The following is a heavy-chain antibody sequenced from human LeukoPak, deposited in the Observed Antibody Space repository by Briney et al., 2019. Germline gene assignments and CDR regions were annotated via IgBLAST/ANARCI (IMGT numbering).Heavy chain of an antibody. CDR3: ARGCSGGSCYDC. J-gene: IGHJ4*02. V-gene: IGHV3-21*01. D-gene: IGHD2-15*01. CDR2: ISVTSTYI. Sequence: GGSLRLSCAASGFTFSSYSMNWVRQAPGKGLEWVSSISVTSTYIYYADSVKGRFTTSRDNAKNSLYLQMNSLRGEDMAVYYCARGCSGGSCYDCWGQGTLVTVSS. CDR1: GFTFSSYS.